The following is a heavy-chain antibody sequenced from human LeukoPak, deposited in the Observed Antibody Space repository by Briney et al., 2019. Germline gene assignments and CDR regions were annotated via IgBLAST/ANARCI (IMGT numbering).Heavy chain of an antibody. V-gene: IGHV3-23*01. CDR2: LNGGGGDT. Sequence: PGGSLRLSCAASGFTFSSYAMCWVRQAPGKGLEWVSGLNGGGGDTYYADSVKGRFTISRDNSKNTLYLHINSLRAEDTAVYYCAKVRLGGDTFDIWGQGTMVSVSS. CDR3: AKVRLGGDTFDI. J-gene: IGHJ3*02. D-gene: IGHD1-26*01. CDR1: GFTFSSYA.